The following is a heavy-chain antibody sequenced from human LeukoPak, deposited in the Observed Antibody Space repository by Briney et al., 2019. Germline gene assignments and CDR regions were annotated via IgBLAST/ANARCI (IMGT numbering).Heavy chain of an antibody. Sequence: GGSLRLSCAASGFTFSSYWMHWVRQAPGKGLVWVSRIYSGGSSTTYADSVKGRFTISRDNAKNTLYLQMSSLRAEDTAVYYCARGQGDWFDPWGQGTLVTVSS. D-gene: IGHD3-16*01. CDR1: GFTFSSYW. J-gene: IGHJ5*02. V-gene: IGHV3-74*01. CDR3: ARGQGDWFDP. CDR2: IYSGGSST.